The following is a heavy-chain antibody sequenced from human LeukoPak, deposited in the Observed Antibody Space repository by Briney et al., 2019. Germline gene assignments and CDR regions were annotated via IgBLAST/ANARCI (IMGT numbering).Heavy chain of an antibody. CDR3: ARRVVRGVINY. J-gene: IGHJ4*02. V-gene: IGHV4-39*01. Sequence: PSETLSLTCTVSGGSISSSSYYWGWIRQPPGKGLEWIGSIYYSGSTYHNPSLKSRVTISVDTSKNQFSLKLSSVTAADTAVYYCARRVVRGVINYWGQGTLVTVSS. CDR1: GGSISSSSYY. D-gene: IGHD3-10*01. CDR2: IYYSGST.